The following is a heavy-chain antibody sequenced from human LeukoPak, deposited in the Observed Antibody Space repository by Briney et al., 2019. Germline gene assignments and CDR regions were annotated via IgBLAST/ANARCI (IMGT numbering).Heavy chain of an antibody. CDR1: GFTFSSYY. Sequence: GGSLRLSCAASGFTFSSYYMHWVRHAPGVGLEWVATINQDGNAKHYVESVKGRFAISRDNTKNTLSLQMSSLRDEDSGIYYCATHNYWRKDYWGQGNLVTVSS. CDR3: ATHNYWRKDY. V-gene: IGHV3-7*01. J-gene: IGHJ4*02. D-gene: IGHD5-24*01. CDR2: INQDGNAK.